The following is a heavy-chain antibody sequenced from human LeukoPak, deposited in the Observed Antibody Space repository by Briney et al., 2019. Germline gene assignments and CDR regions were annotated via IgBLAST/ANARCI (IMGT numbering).Heavy chain of an antibody. Sequence: GRSLRLSCAASGFTFYDYAMHWVRQAPGKGLEWVSGISWNSGSIGYADSVKGRFTISRDNAKNSLYLQMNSLRAEDMALYYCAKDKGYGSGSYNYFDYWGQGTLVTVSS. J-gene: IGHJ4*02. D-gene: IGHD3-10*01. CDR2: ISWNSGSI. CDR1: GFTFYDYA. V-gene: IGHV3-9*03. CDR3: AKDKGYGSGSYNYFDY.